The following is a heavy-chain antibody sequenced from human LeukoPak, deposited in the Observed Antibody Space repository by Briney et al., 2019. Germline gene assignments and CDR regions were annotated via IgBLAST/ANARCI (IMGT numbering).Heavy chain of an antibody. CDR1: GFTFSNYG. D-gene: IGHD1-26*01. Sequence: SGGSLRLSCAASGFTFSNYGMHWVRQAPGNGLEWVAFIRYDGSNRYYADSVKGRFTISRDNSKNTLSLEMNSLRPEDTAVYYCAKENGSPFDYWGQGTLVSVSS. CDR3: AKENGSPFDY. V-gene: IGHV3-30*02. J-gene: IGHJ4*02. CDR2: IRYDGSNR.